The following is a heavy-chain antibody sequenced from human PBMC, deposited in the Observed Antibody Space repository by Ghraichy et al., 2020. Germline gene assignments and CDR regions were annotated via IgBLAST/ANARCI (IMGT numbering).Heavy chain of an antibody. Sequence: GGSLRLSCVASGLMFSPNTMNWVRQAPGKGLEWVSSISSSTRYIYYADSVKGRFTISRDNAQNSLYLQMNSLRAEETAVYYCARDRDGDLDFWGQGTLVTVSS. CDR3: ARDRDGDLDF. D-gene: IGHD5-24*01. CDR2: ISSSTRYI. J-gene: IGHJ4*02. V-gene: IGHV3-21*04. CDR1: GLMFSPNT.